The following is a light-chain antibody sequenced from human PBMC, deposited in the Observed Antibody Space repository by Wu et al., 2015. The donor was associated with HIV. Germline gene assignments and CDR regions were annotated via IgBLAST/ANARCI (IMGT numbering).Light chain of an antibody. CDR2: GAY. V-gene: IGKV3-20*01. CDR1: QSVRNNY. Sequence: IVLTQSSGTLSLSPGETATLSCRASQSVRNNYLAWFQQKPGQAPRLLIYGAYSRATGIPDRFSGSGSGTDFTLRISRLEPEDFAVYFCQQYVGAPLTFGGGTKMEIK. CDR3: QQYVGAPLT. J-gene: IGKJ4*01.